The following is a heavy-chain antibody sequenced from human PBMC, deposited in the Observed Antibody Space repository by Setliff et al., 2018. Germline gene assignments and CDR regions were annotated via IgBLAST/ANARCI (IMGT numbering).Heavy chain of an antibody. CDR1: GGSISSGGYY. D-gene: IGHD6-19*01. CDR3: ARGRAGHSGH. V-gene: IGHV4-31*03. J-gene: IGHJ4*02. CDR2: IYYSGSTS. Sequence: PSETLSLTCTVSGGSISSGGYYWSWIRQPPGKGLEWIGYIYYSGSTSYYNPSLKSRVTISVDTSKNQFSLKLSSVTAADTAVYYCARGRAGHSGHWGQGTLVTVSS.